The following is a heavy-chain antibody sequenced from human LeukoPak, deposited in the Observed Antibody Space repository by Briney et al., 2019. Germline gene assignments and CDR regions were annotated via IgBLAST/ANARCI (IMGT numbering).Heavy chain of an antibody. CDR3: ARVVTIADHDHYYYYMDV. CDR1: GLTFSSYS. V-gene: IGHV3-21*01. J-gene: IGHJ6*03. CDR2: ISSSSSYI. D-gene: IGHD6-13*01. Sequence: GGSLRLSCAASGLTFSSYSMNWVRQAPGKGLEWVSSISSSSSYIYYADSVKGRFTISRDNAKNSLYLQMNSLRAEDTAVYYCARVVTIADHDHYYYYMDVWGKGTTVTVSS.